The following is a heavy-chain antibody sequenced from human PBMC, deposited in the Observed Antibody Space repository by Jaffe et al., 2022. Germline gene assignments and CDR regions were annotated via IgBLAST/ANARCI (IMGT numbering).Heavy chain of an antibody. D-gene: IGHD5-18*01. CDR2: INHSGST. CDR1: GGSFSGYY. J-gene: IGHJ6*03. Sequence: QVQLQQWGAGLLKPSETLSLTCAVYGGSFSGYYWSWIRQPPGKGLEWIGEINHSGSTNYNPSLKSRVTISVDTSKNQFSLKLSSVTAADTAVYYCARPQLSDYYYYYYYMDVWGKGTTVTVSS. V-gene: IGHV4-34*01. CDR3: ARPQLSDYYYYYYYMDV.